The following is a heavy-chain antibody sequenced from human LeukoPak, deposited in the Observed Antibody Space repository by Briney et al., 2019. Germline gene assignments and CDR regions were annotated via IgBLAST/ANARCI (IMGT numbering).Heavy chain of an antibody. Sequence: SETLSLTCTVSGVSISSSNSYWGCYSGNTYHNASLKSQVSISIDTSKNQFSLRLTSVTAADTAVYYCARQTGSGLFILPGGQGTLVTVSS. V-gene: IGHV4-39*01. J-gene: IGHJ4*02. CDR2: YSGNT. CDR3: ARQTGSGLFILP. CDR1: GVSISSSNSY. D-gene: IGHD3/OR15-3a*01.